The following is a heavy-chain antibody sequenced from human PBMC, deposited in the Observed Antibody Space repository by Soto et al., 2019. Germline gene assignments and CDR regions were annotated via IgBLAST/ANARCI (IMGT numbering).Heavy chain of an antibody. D-gene: IGHD3-10*01. CDR3: ARQGFGPLHGLVDV. CDR1: GGSISSYY. Sequence: QVQLQESGPGLVKPSETLSLSCTDSGGSISSYYWSWFRQSPGKRMEWIGYVHHSWGSSYNPSLQSRVAISLDTSKSQFSLKVTSVTATDTAVYYCARQGFGPLHGLVDVWRQGTTVTVSS. J-gene: IGHJ6*02. CDR2: VHHSWGS. V-gene: IGHV4-59*08.